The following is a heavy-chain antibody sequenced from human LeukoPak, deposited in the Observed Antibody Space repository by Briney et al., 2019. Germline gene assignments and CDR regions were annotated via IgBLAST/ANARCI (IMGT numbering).Heavy chain of an antibody. J-gene: IGHJ4*02. D-gene: IGHD4-11*01. CDR2: MNPNSGNT. V-gene: IGHV1-8*03. CDR1: GYTFTSYY. Sequence: ASVKVSCKASGYTFTSYYMHWVRQAPGQGLEWMGWMNPNSGNTGYAQKFQGRVTITRNTSISTAYMELSSLRSEDTAVYYCARALRTTVTTIGYWGQGTLVTVSS. CDR3: ARALRTTVTTIGY.